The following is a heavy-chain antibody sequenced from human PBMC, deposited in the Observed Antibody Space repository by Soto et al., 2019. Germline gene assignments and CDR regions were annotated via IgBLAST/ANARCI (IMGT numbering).Heavy chain of an antibody. J-gene: IGHJ6*03. CDR1: GGSISSYY. CDR3: ARGRRGHLTRRHDRGYYYYYYMDV. Sequence: SETLSLTCTVSGGSISSYYWSWIRQPPGKGLEWIGYIYYSGSTNYNPSPKSRVTLSVDTSKNQFSLKLSSGTAADTAVYYCARGRRGHLTRRHDRGYYYYYYMDVWGKGTTVTVSS. CDR2: IYYSGST. V-gene: IGHV4-59*01. D-gene: IGHD1-1*01.